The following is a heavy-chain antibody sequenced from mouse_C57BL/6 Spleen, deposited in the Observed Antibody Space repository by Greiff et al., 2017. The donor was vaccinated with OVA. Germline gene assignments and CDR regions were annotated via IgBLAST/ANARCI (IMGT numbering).Heavy chain of an antibody. CDR2: IDPSDSYT. Sequence: QVQLKQPGAELVMPGASVKLSCKASGYTFTSYWMHWVKQRPGQGLEWIGEIDPSDSYTNYNQKFKGKSTLTVDKSSSTAYMQLSSLTSEDSAVYYCARKGNYGFSWFAYWGQGTLVTVSA. D-gene: IGHD2-1*01. V-gene: IGHV1-69*01. CDR1: GYTFTSYW. J-gene: IGHJ3*01. CDR3: ARKGNYGFSWFAY.